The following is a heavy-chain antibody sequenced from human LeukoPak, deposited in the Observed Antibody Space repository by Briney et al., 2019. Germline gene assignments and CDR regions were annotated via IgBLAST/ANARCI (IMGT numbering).Heavy chain of an antibody. Sequence: ASVTVSCKASGYTFTSYDIKWVRQATGPGLEWMGWMNPNSGNTGYAQKFQGRVTMTRNSSISTAYMELSSLRSEDSAVHYCARAVMGRGVIKLCYWGQGTLVTVSS. J-gene: IGHJ4*02. CDR1: GYTFTSYD. CDR2: MNPNSGNT. V-gene: IGHV1-8*01. CDR3: ARAVMGRGVIKLCY. D-gene: IGHD3-10*01.